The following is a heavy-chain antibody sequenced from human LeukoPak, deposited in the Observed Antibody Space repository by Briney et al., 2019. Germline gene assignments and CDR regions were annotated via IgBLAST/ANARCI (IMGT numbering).Heavy chain of an antibody. Sequence: PAETLSLTCSISGVPIEIAIYHCRWIPRPPAKGLEGIGYIYYSESTNYHPSPNSRITISVETPKNQFSLKLSSVTAEDTAVYYCARVEEGYGTGRRENYYYYYMDVWGKGTTVTISS. CDR1: GVPIEIAIYH. V-gene: IGHV4-61*01. CDR3: ARVEEGYGTGRRENYYYYYMDV. D-gene: IGHD3-10*01. CDR2: IYYSEST. J-gene: IGHJ6*03.